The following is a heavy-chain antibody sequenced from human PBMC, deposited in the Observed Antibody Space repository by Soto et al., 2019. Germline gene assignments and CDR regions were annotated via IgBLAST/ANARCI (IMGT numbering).Heavy chain of an antibody. CDR1: GGSISSGGYY. Sequence: PSETLSLTCTVSGGSISSGGYYWSWIRQHPGKGLEWIGYIYYSGSTYYNPSLKSRVTISVDTPKNQFSLKLSSVTAADTAVYYCARNPLVGGPYYYYMDVWGKGTTVTVSS. CDR2: IYYSGST. J-gene: IGHJ6*03. D-gene: IGHD2-15*01. V-gene: IGHV4-31*03. CDR3: ARNPLVGGPYYYYMDV.